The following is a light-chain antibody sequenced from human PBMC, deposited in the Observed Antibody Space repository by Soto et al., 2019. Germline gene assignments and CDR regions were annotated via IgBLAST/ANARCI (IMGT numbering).Light chain of an antibody. CDR1: QSISSSY. J-gene: IGKJ1*01. CDR3: QHYGSSPT. V-gene: IGKV3-20*01. CDR2: GAS. Sequence: EIAFTYSPGTLSFSRGERATLSCGASQSISSSYLAWYQQKPGQAPRLLLYGASNRATGIPDRFSGSGSGTDFTLTISRLETEDFAVYYCQHYGSSPTFGQGTKVDIK.